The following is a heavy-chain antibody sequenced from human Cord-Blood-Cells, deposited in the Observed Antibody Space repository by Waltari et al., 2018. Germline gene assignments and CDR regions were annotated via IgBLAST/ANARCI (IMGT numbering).Heavy chain of an antibody. CDR2: INPNSGGT. J-gene: IGHJ3*02. CDR3: AREGGELGRAFDI. Sequence: QVQLVQSGAEVKKPGASVKVSCTASGYTFTGYYMPWVRRAPGQGLEWMGWINPNSGGTNYAQKFQGWVTMTRDTSISTAYMELSRLRSDDTAVYYCAREGGELGRAFDIWGQGTMVTVSS. V-gene: IGHV1-2*04. D-gene: IGHD7-27*01. CDR1: GYTFTGYY.